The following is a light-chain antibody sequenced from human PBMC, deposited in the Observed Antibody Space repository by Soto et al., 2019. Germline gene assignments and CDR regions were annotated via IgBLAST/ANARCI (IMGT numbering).Light chain of an antibody. J-gene: IGKJ1*01. CDR1: QAIRND. CDR3: LHDYDYPRT. Sequence: AIQMTQSPSSLSASVGDRVTITRRASQAIRNDLAWYQQRPGNAPELLIYSASSLQSGVPSRFSGSGFGTDFTLTISSLQPEDFATYYCLHDYDYPRTFGQGTKVEIK. CDR2: SAS. V-gene: IGKV1-6*01.